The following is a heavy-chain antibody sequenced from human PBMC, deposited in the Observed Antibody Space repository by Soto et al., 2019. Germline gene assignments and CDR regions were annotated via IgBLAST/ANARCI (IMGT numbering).Heavy chain of an antibody. Sequence: ASVKVSCKASGYIFTMYGIIWVRQAPGQGLEYMGWSATYNGNTNYARKFQGRVTMTTDTSTNTAYMELRSLTYDDTAVYYCARRLDYGDYWRQGTPVTVSS. CDR3: ARRLDYGDY. CDR2: SATYNGNT. CDR1: GYIFTMYG. J-gene: IGHJ4*02. V-gene: IGHV1-18*01.